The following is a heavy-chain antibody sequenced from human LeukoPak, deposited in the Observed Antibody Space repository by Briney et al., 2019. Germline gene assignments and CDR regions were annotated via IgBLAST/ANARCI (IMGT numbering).Heavy chain of an antibody. CDR2: INHSGST. CDR3: ARGVVVVVAATGEAEYFQD. J-gene: IGHJ1*01. V-gene: IGHV4-34*01. D-gene: IGHD2-15*01. CDR1: GGSFSGYY. Sequence: SETLSLTCAVYGGSFSGYYWSWIRQPPGKGLEWIGEINHSGSTNYNPSLKSRVTISVDTSKNQFSLKLSSVTAADTAVYYCARGVVVVVAATGEAEYFQDWGQGTLVTVSS.